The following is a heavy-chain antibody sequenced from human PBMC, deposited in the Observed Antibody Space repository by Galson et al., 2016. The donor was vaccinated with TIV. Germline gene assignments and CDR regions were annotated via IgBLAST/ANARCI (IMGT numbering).Heavy chain of an antibody. CDR3: VKARGYGYGSPQDYYYGMDA. Sequence: SVKVSCKASEDTFSNHAISWARQAPGQGLEWMGRIVPIFRTPTYAQKFQGRVTLTADESTSTAYMELSNLRSEDTALYYCVKARGYGYGSPQDYYYGMDAWGQGTSVTVSS. D-gene: IGHD5-18*01. V-gene: IGHV1-69*13. CDR1: EDTFSNHA. J-gene: IGHJ6*02. CDR2: IVPIFRTP.